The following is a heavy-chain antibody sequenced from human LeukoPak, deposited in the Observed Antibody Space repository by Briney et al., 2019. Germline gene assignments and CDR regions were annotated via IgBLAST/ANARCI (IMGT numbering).Heavy chain of an antibody. CDR1: GVTFSDYY. V-gene: IGHV3-11*04. CDR3: ASSLNTVIISPYYFDY. CDR2: ISDNGITT. D-gene: IGHD4-11*01. J-gene: IGHJ4*02. Sequence: GGSLRLSCAASGVTFSDYYMGWIRQAPGEGLEWLSYISDNGITTYYADSVKGRFTISRDTARNSLSLYMNFLRAEDTAVYYCASSLNTVIISPYYFDYWGQGTLVTVSS.